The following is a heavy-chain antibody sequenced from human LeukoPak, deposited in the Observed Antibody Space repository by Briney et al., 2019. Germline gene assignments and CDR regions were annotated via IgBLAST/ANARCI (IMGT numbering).Heavy chain of an antibody. CDR3: ARDWGIAARQGGFDP. CDR2: MNPNSGNT. V-gene: IGHV1-8*01. Sequence: ASVKVSCKASGYAFTSYDINWVRQAPGQGLEWMGWMNPNSGNTSYAQKFQGRVTMTRNTSISTAYMELSSLRSEDTAVYYCARDWGIAARQGGFDPWGQGTLVTVSS. D-gene: IGHD6-6*01. J-gene: IGHJ5*02. CDR1: GYAFTSYD.